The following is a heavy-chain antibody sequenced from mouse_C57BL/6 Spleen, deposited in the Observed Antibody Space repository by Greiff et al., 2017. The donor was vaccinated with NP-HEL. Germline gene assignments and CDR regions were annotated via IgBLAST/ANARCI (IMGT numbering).Heavy chain of an antibody. CDR2: IDPSDSYT. CDR3: AREGGTGYYLRSFDV. Sequence: QVQLQQSGAELVRPGTSVKLSCKASGYTFTSYWMHWVKQRPGQGLEWIGVIDPSDSYTNYNQKFKGKATLTVDTSSSTAYMQLSSLTSEDSAVYYCAREGGTGYYLRSFDVWGTGTTVTVSS. V-gene: IGHV1-59*01. D-gene: IGHD2-3*01. J-gene: IGHJ1*03. CDR1: GYTFTSYW.